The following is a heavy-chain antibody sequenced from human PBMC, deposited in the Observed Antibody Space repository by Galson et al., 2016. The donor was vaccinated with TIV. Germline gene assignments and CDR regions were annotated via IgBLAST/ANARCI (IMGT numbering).Heavy chain of an antibody. CDR1: GGTFSSFV. Sequence: SVKVSCKASGGTFSSFVVTWVRQAPGQGLEWMGGIIPLFGEAHYAQKFQGRVTISADESTRPVYMELRSLRSGDTAVYYCAKCRNTAMDTYYYYYGLDVWGQGTTVTVSS. J-gene: IGHJ6*02. CDR2: IIPLFGEA. CDR3: AKCRNTAMDTYYYYYGLDV. D-gene: IGHD5-18*01. V-gene: IGHV1-69*13.